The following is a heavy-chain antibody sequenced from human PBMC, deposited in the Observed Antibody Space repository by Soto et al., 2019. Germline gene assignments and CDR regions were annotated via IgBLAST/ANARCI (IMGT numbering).Heavy chain of an antibody. D-gene: IGHD6-13*01. CDR2: IYYSGST. J-gene: IGHJ3*02. CDR3: ARRVIIAASPGSAFDI. Sequence: LSLTCPVSGGSISSSSYYWGWIRQPPGKGLEWIGSIYYSGSTYYNPSLESRVTISVDTSKNQFSLKLSSVTAADTAVYYCARRVIIAASPGSAFDIWGQGTMVTVSS. CDR1: GGSISSSSYY. V-gene: IGHV4-39*01.